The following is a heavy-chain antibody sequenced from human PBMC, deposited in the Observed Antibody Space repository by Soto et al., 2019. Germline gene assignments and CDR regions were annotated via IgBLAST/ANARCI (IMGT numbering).Heavy chain of an antibody. CDR2: IRVGNGDT. D-gene: IGHD3-10*01. J-gene: IGHJ4*02. CDR3: ARESPTMVDGVIGPGDY. V-gene: IGHV1-18*01. CDR1: GYIFTNHD. Sequence: QVQLVQSRPEVKEPGDSVRVSCKASGYIFTNHDITWVRQAPGQGLEWMGWIRVGNGDTYHPPKFRGRVTVTRDTSTTTAYMELRSLRSDDTAVSYCARESPTMVDGVIGPGDYWGQGTLVTVSS.